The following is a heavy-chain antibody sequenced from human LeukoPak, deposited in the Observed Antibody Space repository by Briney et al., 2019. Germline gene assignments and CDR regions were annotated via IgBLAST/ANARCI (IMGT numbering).Heavy chain of an antibody. J-gene: IGHJ4*02. V-gene: IGHV1-2*02. Sequence: GASVKVSCKASGYTFTNYYMHWVRQAPGHGLEWMGWINPNRGDTNYAQKFQGRVTMTRDTSISTAFMELTRLTSDDTAVYYCTRELLGFATTPLSVWGQGTLVTVSS. D-gene: IGHD4-17*01. CDR3: TRELLGFATTPLSV. CDR2: INPNRGDT. CDR1: GYTFTNYY.